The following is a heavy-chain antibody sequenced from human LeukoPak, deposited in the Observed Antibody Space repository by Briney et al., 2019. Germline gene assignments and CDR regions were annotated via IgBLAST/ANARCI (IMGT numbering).Heavy chain of an antibody. J-gene: IGHJ4*02. CDR3: AKAVYSSGVDY. CDR2: ISYDGSNK. D-gene: IGHD6-19*01. V-gene: IGHV3-30*18. Sequence: GGSLRLSCAASGFTFSTFAMSWIRQAPGKGLEWVAVISYDGSNKYYADSVKGRFTISRDNSKNTLYLQMNSLRAEDTAVYYCAKAVYSSGVDYWGQGTLVTVSS. CDR1: GFTFSTFA.